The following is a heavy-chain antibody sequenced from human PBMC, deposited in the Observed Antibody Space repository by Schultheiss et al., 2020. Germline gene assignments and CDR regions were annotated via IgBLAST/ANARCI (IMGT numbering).Heavy chain of an antibody. CDR1: GFTFDDYA. CDR2: ISSSSSTI. V-gene: IGHV3-48*04. D-gene: IGHD4-17*01. J-gene: IGHJ1*01. Sequence: GGSLRLSCAASGFTFDDYAMHWVRQAPGKGLEWVSYISSSSSTIYYADSVKGRFTISRDNAKNSLYLQMNSLRAEDTAVYYCARDHDYGDFPEYFQHWGKGTLVTVSS. CDR3: ARDHDYGDFPEYFQH.